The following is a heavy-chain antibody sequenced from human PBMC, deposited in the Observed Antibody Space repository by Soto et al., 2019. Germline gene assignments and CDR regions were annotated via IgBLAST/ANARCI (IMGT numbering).Heavy chain of an antibody. V-gene: IGHV3-7*01. J-gene: IGHJ4*02. CDR2: IKQDGSEK. D-gene: IGHD4-17*01. CDR3: AREGNYGDYAYYFDY. Sequence: GGSLRLSCAASGFAFSSYWMSWVRQAPGKGLEWVANIKQDGSEKYYVDSVKGRFTISRDNAKNSLYLQMNSLRAEDTAVYYCAREGNYGDYAYYFDYWGQGTLVTVS. CDR1: GFAFSSYW.